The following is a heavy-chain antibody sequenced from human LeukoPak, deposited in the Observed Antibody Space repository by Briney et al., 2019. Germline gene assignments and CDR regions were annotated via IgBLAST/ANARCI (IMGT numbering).Heavy chain of an antibody. CDR3: ARDPFSGSYYRPYYGMDV. CDR1: GGSISSYY. J-gene: IGHJ6*02. Sequence: SETLSLTCTVSGGSISSYYWSWIRQPPGKGLEWIGCISQGGSTYYKPSLKSRVTISMDTSKNQFSLNLNSVTAADTAVYYCARDPFSGSYYRPYYGMDVWGQGTTVTVSS. CDR2: ISQGGST. V-gene: IGHV4-59*12. D-gene: IGHD1-26*01.